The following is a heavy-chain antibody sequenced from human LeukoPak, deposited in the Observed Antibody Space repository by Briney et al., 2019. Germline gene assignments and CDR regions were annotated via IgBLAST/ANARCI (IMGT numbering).Heavy chain of an antibody. J-gene: IGHJ4*02. D-gene: IGHD2-2*01. V-gene: IGHV4-61*05. CDR1: GGSISSSSYY. CDR3: ARGDPYHYYFDY. CDR2: IYYSGST. Sequence: SETLSLTCTVSGGSISSSSYYWGWIRQPPGKGLEWIGYIYYSGSTNYNPSLKSRVTISVDTSKNQFSLKLSSVTAADTAVYYCARGDPYHYYFDYWGQGTLVTVSS.